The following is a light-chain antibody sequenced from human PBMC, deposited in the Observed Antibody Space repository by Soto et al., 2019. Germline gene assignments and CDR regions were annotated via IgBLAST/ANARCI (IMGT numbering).Light chain of an antibody. CDR3: GAWDDRLTAYV. J-gene: IGLJ1*01. CDR2: DND. CDR1: GSNVGYNS. Sequence: QSVLTQPPSLSAAPGQGVTISCSGSGSNVGYNSVSWYQQLPGTAPKLLIYDNDKRPSGIPARFSGSKSGTSASLGITGLQTGDEADYYCGAWDDRLTAYVFGSGTKLTVL. V-gene: IGLV1-51*01.